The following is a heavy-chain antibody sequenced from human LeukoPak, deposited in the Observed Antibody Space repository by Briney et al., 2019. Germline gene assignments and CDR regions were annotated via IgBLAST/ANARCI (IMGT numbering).Heavy chain of an antibody. J-gene: IGHJ4*02. D-gene: IGHD6-19*01. CDR3: ARAPSGWNFDC. Sequence: GGSLRLSCAASGFTFSNAWMSWVRQAPGKGLEWVSALYSGGTAYYADFVKGRFTISRDSSKNTLYLQMNSLRAEDTAVYYCARAPSGWNFDCWGQGTLVTVSS. V-gene: IGHV3-66*01. CDR1: GFTFSNAW. CDR2: LYSGGTA.